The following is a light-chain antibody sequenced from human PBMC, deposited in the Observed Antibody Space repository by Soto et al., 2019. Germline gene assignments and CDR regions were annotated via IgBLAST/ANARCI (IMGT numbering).Light chain of an antibody. Sequence: SYELTQPPSVSVAPGKTARITCGGNNIGSKSVPWYQQKPGQAPVLVIYYDSDRPSGIPERFSGSNSGNTATLTISRVESGDEADYSCQVWASSSDHVVFGGGTKLTV. CDR2: YDS. CDR3: QVWASSSDHVV. CDR1: NIGSKS. J-gene: IGLJ2*01. V-gene: IGLV3-21*04.